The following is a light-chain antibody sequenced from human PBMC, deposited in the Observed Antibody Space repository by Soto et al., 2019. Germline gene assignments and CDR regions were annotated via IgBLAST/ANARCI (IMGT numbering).Light chain of an antibody. V-gene: IGKV3-11*01. Sequence: EIVLTQSPATLSLSPGERATLSCRASQSVSSYLAWYQQKPGQAPRLLIYDASNRATGIPARFSGSGSGTDFTLTISSLEPEDFAVYYCQQRSTWPPGWTFGQGTKLEIK. CDR1: QSVSSY. CDR2: DAS. J-gene: IGKJ2*02. CDR3: QQRSTWPPGWT.